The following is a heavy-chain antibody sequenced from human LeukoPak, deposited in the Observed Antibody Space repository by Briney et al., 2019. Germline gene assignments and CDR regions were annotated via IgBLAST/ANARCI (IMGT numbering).Heavy chain of an antibody. CDR3: ARDFTPHNSDSGRDYYYSMDV. V-gene: IGHV1-3*03. D-gene: IGHD3-10*01. CDR2: INAGNGNT. Sequence: ASVKVSCKASGYTFTSYTIHWVRQAPGQRLEWMGWINAGNGNTKYSQEFQDRVTITRDTSASTAYMELSSLRSEDMAVYYCARDFTPHNSDSGRDYYYSMDVWGKGTTVIVSS. CDR1: GYTFTSYT. J-gene: IGHJ6*03.